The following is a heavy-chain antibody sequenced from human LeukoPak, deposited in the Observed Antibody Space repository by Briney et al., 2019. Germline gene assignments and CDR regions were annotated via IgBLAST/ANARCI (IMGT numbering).Heavy chain of an antibody. Sequence: SETLSLTCAVSGDSVISSSYYWGWIRQPPGTGLESIGAIDSYSGRTYYNPSLKSRLTISVDTSKNQFSLNLTSVTAADTAVYYCARGDGYNIDYWGQGTLVTVSS. J-gene: IGHJ4*02. V-gene: IGHV4-39*07. D-gene: IGHD5-24*01. CDR2: IDSYSGRT. CDR1: GDSVISSSYY. CDR3: ARGDGYNIDY.